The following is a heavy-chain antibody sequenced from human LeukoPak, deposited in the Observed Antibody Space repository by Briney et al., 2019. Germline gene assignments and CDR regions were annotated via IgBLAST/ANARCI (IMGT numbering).Heavy chain of an antibody. CDR1: GFTFSSYS. CDR2: ISGSGGNT. Sequence: GGSLRLSCAASGFTFSSYSMNWVRQTPEKGLEWVSGISGSGGNTYYADSVKGRFTIPRDNSKNTLYLQMNSLRAEDTAIYYCAKMPVSYSSGWSTFDYWGQGTLVTVSS. V-gene: IGHV3-23*01. CDR3: AKMPVSYSSGWSTFDY. J-gene: IGHJ4*02. D-gene: IGHD6-19*01.